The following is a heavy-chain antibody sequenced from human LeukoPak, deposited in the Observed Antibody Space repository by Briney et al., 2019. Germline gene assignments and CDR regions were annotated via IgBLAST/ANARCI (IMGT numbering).Heavy chain of an antibody. CDR3: ARDSFAGYDSSGYSSYDY. Sequence: GGSLRLSCAASGFTFSSFAITWVRQAPGKGLEWVSTISGNGGNTYYADSVKGRFTISRDNSMNTLYLQMNSLRAEDTAVYYCARDSFAGYDSSGYSSYDYWGQGTLVTVSS. J-gene: IGHJ4*02. D-gene: IGHD3-22*01. V-gene: IGHV3-23*01. CDR1: GFTFSSFA. CDR2: ISGNGGNT.